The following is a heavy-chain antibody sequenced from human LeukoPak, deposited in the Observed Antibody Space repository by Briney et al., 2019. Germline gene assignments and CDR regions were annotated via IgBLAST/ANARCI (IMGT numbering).Heavy chain of an antibody. CDR3: AKDRGAGSGFFDY. J-gene: IGHJ4*02. V-gene: IGHV3-9*01. CDR1: GFTFDDYA. D-gene: IGHD1-26*01. CDR2: ISWNSGSI. Sequence: GGSLRLSCAASGFTFDDYAMHWVRQAPGKGLEWVSGISWNSGSIGYADSVEGRFTISRDNAKNSLYLQMNSLKPEDTALYYCAKDRGAGSGFFDYWGQGALVTVSS.